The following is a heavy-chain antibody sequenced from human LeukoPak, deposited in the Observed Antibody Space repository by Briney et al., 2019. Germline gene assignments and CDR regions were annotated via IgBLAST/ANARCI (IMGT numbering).Heavy chain of an antibody. D-gene: IGHD6-13*01. Sequence: GALRLSCAASGFTFSSYAMSWVRQAPGKGLEWVSAISASGGSTNYADSVKGRFTISRDNSKNTLYLQMNSLRAEDTAVYYCAKDSLSSEYSSGWYPYDAFDIWGQGTMVTVSS. CDR2: ISASGGST. CDR3: AKDSLSSEYSSGWYPYDAFDI. CDR1: GFTFSSYA. J-gene: IGHJ3*02. V-gene: IGHV3-23*01.